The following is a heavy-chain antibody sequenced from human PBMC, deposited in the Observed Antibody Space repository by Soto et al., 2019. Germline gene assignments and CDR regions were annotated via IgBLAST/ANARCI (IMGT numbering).Heavy chain of an antibody. V-gene: IGHV4-4*02. D-gene: IGHD6-19*01. CDR2: VYHSGST. CDR1: GDSISSNNW. Sequence: QVQLQESGPGLVKPSGTLSLTCAVSGDSISSNNWWSWVRQSPGKGLEWIGEVYHSGSTNYAPSLSGRVTISVEKSNNQFSLMLTSVTAADTAVYYCARENSYMGISVAGLDYCGQGTLVSVSS. J-gene: IGHJ4*02. CDR3: ARENSYMGISVAGLDY.